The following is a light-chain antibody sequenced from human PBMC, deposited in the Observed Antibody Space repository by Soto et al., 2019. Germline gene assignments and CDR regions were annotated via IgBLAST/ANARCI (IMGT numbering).Light chain of an antibody. CDR1: QSIRIC. CDR2: EAS. J-gene: IGKJ1*01. V-gene: IGKV1-39*01. Sequence: DIQMTQSPSSLSASVGDSVTISCRASQSIRICLNWYQQRPGRAPNLLIYEASTLQSGVPSRFSGSGSGTDFTLTITSLQPEDVATYHCQQTYSPPWTFGQGPKVEI. CDR3: QQTYSPPWT.